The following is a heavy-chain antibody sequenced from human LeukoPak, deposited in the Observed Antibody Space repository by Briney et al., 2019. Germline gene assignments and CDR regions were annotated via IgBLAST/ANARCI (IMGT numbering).Heavy chain of an antibody. CDR2: ISSSSKTI. CDR3: ARAVQDYSTPIFDY. Sequence: GGSLRLSCAASGFIFSTYTMNWVRQAPGKGLEWVSYISSSSKTIYYADSVKGRFTISRDNAKNSLFLQMNSLRDEDTAVYYCARAVQDYSTPIFDYWGQETLVTVSS. CDR1: GFIFSTYT. J-gene: IGHJ4*02. D-gene: IGHD2-15*01. V-gene: IGHV3-48*02.